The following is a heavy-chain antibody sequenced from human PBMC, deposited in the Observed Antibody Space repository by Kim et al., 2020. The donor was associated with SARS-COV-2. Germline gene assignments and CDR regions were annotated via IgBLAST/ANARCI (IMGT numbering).Heavy chain of an antibody. J-gene: IGHJ3*02. V-gene: IGHV3-30*18. CDR2: ISYDGSNK. Sequence: GGSLRLSCAASGFTFSSYGMHWVRQAPGKGLEWVAVISYDGSNKYYADSVKGRFTISRDNSKNTLYLQMNSLRAEDTAVYYCAKDGGPGDLGAFDIWGQGTMVTVSS. CDR3: AKDGGPGDLGAFDI. CDR1: GFTFSSYG. D-gene: IGHD2-15*01.